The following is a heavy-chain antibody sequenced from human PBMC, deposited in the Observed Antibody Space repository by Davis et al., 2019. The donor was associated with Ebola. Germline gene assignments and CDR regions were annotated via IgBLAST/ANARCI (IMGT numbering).Heavy chain of an antibody. V-gene: IGHV1-18*01. J-gene: IGHJ6*03. D-gene: IGHD5-18*01. CDR2: ISAYNGNT. CDR1: GYTFTSYG. CDR3: AAWIQLKRYYYMDV. Sequence: ASVKVSCKASGYTFTSYGISWVRQAPGQGLEWMGWISAYNGNTNYAQKLQGRVTMTTDTSTSTAYMELRSLRSDDTAVYYCAAWIQLKRYYYMDVWGKGTTVTVSS.